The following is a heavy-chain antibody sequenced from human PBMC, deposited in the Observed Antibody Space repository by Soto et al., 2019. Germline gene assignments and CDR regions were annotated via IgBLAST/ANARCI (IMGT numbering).Heavy chain of an antibody. CDR3: AKVGPPSYYETDYFDY. J-gene: IGHJ4*02. V-gene: IGHV3-23*01. CDR2: ISGSGGST. Sequence: GGSLRLSCAASGFTFGSYAMSWVRQAPGKGLEWVSAISGSGGSTYYADSVKGRFTISRDNSKNTLYLQMNSLRAEDTAVYYCAKVGPPSYYETDYFDYWGQGTLVTVSS. CDR1: GFTFGSYA. D-gene: IGHD1-26*01.